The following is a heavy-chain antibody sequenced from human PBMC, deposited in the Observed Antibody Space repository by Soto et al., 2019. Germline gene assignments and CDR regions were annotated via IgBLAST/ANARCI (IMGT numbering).Heavy chain of an antibody. J-gene: IGHJ4*02. Sequence: QVQLVESGGGVVQPGRSLRLSCAASGFSFSTYGIHWVRQAPGKGLEWVAVISYDGSNKYHADSAKGRFTISRDNSKNTLYLQMNSLRTEDTAVYYCAKDQNPGLTVTGSDYWGQGPLVTVSS. CDR3: AKDQNPGLTVTGSDY. CDR1: GFSFSTYG. D-gene: IGHD6-19*01. CDR2: ISYDGSNK. V-gene: IGHV3-30*18.